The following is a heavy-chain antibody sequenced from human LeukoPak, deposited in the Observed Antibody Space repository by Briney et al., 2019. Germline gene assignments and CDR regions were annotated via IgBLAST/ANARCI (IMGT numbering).Heavy chain of an antibody. CDR3: AREDRYYDILTGYSYYYYYYMDV. CDR2: IKQDGSEK. D-gene: IGHD3-9*01. Sequence: GGSLRLSCAASGFTFSSYWMSWVRQAPGKGLEWVANIKQDGSEKYYVDSVKGRFTISRDNAKNSLYLQMNSLRAADTAVYYCAREDRYYDILTGYSYYYYYYMDVWGKGTTVTVSS. J-gene: IGHJ6*03. V-gene: IGHV3-7*01. CDR1: GFTFSSYW.